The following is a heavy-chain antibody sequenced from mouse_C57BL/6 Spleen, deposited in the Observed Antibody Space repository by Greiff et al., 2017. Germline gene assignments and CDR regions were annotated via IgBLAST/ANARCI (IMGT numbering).Heavy chain of an antibody. CDR1: GYTFTSYW. CDR3: ARSLITTVVDY. V-gene: IGHV1-52*01. CDR2: IDPSDSET. D-gene: IGHD1-1*01. J-gene: IGHJ2*01. Sequence: QVQLKQPGAELVRPGSSVKLSCKASGYTFTSYWMHWVKQRPIQGLEWIGNIDPSDSETHYNQKFKDKATLTVDKSSSTAYMQLSSLTSEDSAVYYCARSLITTVVDYWGQGTTLTVSS.